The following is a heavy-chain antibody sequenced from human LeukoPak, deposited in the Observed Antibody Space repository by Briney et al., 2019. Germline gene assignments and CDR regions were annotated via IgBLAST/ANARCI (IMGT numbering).Heavy chain of an antibody. CDR2: IIPIFGTA. CDR1: GYTFTGYY. CDR3: ARTRYGGNYYYYYMDV. Sequence: ASVKVSCKASGYTFTGYYMHWVRQAPGQGLEWMGGIIPIFGTANYAQKFQGRVTITADESTSTAYMELSSLRSEDTAVYYCARTRYGGNYYYYYMDVWGKGTTVTISS. V-gene: IGHV1-69*13. D-gene: IGHD4-23*01. J-gene: IGHJ6*03.